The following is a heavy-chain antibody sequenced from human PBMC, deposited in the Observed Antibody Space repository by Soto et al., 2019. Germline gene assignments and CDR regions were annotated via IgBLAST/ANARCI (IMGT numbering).Heavy chain of an antibody. CDR1: GFTFSSHA. Sequence: EVQLLESGGGLVQPGGSLRLSCAASGFTFSSHAMSWVRQTPGKGLEWVSAISGSGGSTYYADSVKGRFTISRDTSQSSVFLQMNSLRVEDTAVYYCARALVWSSTSRRFLDLWGQGTLVTVSS. CDR2: ISGSGGST. CDR3: ARALVWSSTSRRFLDL. J-gene: IGHJ4*02. D-gene: IGHD2-2*01. V-gene: IGHV3-23*01.